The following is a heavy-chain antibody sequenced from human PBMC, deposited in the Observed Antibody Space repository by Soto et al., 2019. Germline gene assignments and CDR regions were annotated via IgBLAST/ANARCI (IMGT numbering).Heavy chain of an antibody. Sequence: SETLSLTCAVSGGSISSSNWWSWVRQPPGKGLEWIGEIYHSGSTNYNPSLKSRVTISVDKSKNQFSLKLSSVTAADTAVYYCASWDSSGWYGHFQHWGQGTLVTVSS. CDR2: IYHSGST. CDR3: ASWDSSGWYGHFQH. J-gene: IGHJ1*01. D-gene: IGHD6-19*01. CDR1: GGSISSSNW. V-gene: IGHV4-4*02.